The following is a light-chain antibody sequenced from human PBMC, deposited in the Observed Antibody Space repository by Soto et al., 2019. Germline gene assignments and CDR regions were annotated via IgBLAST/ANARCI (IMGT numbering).Light chain of an antibody. CDR3: SSCTSAYTLI. J-gene: IGLJ2*01. V-gene: IGLV2-14*03. Sequence: QSALTQPASVSGSPGQSITISCTGTSDDIGDYNSVSWYQHHSGKAPKLIIYGVTNRPSGVSNRFSGSKSGNAASLTISGLQAEDEADYYCSSCTSAYTLIFGGGTKLTVL. CDR2: GVT. CDR1: SDDIGDYNS.